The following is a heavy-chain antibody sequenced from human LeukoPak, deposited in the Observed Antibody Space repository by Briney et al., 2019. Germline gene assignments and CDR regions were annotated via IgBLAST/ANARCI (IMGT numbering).Heavy chain of an antibody. CDR1: GGSISSYY. J-gene: IGHJ4*02. Sequence: PSETLSLTCTVSGGSISSYYWSWIRQPPGKGLEWIGYIYYSGSTNYNPSLKSRVTISVDTSKNQFPLKLSSVTAADTAVYYCARQTYYYDSSGYLVDYWGQGTLVTVSS. CDR3: ARQTYYYDSSGYLVDY. CDR2: IYYSGST. D-gene: IGHD3-22*01. V-gene: IGHV4-59*01.